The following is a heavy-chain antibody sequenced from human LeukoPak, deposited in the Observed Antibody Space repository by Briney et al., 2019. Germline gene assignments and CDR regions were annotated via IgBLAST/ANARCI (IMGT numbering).Heavy chain of an antibody. Sequence: PGGSLRLSCAASGFMFSDYFMSWIRQAPGKELEWISYISSNSKYTKYADSVKGRFTISRDNAKKSLYLQMNSLRAEDTAVYYCAKMLVVIPEPYAFDIWGQGTMVTVSS. J-gene: IGHJ3*02. CDR3: AKMLVVIPEPYAFDI. D-gene: IGHD3-22*01. CDR2: ISSNSKYT. CDR1: GFMFSDYF. V-gene: IGHV3-11*03.